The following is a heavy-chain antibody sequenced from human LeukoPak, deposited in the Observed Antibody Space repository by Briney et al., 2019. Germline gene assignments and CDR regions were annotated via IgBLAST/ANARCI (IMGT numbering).Heavy chain of an antibody. J-gene: IGHJ3*02. CDR1: GGSFSGYY. CDR3: ARGGSWELDDASDM. Sequence: SEPLSLTCALYGGSFSGYYWSWIRQPPGKGLEWIGEINHSGSNNHNPSLKSRVTISLDTSKNQFSLKLSTVTAADTGVYCCARGGSWELDDASDMGGQGTMLTVSS. D-gene: IGHD1-26*01. V-gene: IGHV4-34*01. CDR2: INHSGSN.